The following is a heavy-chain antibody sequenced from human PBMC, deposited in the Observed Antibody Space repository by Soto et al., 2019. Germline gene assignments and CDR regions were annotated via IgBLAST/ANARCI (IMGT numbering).Heavy chain of an antibody. CDR1: GGTFSSYT. Sequence: SVKVSCKASGGTFSSYTISWVRQAPGQGLEWMGRIIPILGIANYAQKFQGRVTITADKSTSTAYMELSSLRSEDTAVYYCARAQPHDAFDIWGQGTMATVSS. CDR2: IIPILGIA. V-gene: IGHV1-69*02. J-gene: IGHJ3*02. CDR3: ARAQPHDAFDI.